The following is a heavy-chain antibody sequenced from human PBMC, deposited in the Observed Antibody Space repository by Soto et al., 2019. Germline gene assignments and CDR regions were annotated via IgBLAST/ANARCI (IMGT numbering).Heavy chain of an antibody. CDR2: IYYSGST. D-gene: IGHD6-13*01. CDR1: GGSISSSSYY. CDR3: ARRLAAAGRSFDY. V-gene: IGHV4-39*01. Sequence: SETLPLTCTVSGGSISSSSYYWGWIRQPPGKGLEWIGSIYYSGSTYYNPSLKSRVTISVDTSKNQFSLKLSSVTAADTAVYYCARRLAAAGRSFDYWGQGTLVTVSS. J-gene: IGHJ4*02.